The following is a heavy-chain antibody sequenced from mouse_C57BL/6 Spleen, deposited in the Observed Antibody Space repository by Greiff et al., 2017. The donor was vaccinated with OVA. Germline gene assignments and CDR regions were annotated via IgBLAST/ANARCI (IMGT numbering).Heavy chain of an antibody. CDR1: GYAFSSSW. J-gene: IGHJ2*01. Sequence: VQLQESGPELVKPGASVKISCKASGYAFSSSWMNWVKQRPGKGLEWIGRIYPGDGDTNYNGKFKGKATLTADKSSSTAYMQLSSLTSEDSAVYFCARGGAYYGSSYCDYWGEGTTLTVSS. D-gene: IGHD1-1*01. CDR3: ARGGAYYGSSYCDY. CDR2: IYPGDGDT. V-gene: IGHV1-82*01.